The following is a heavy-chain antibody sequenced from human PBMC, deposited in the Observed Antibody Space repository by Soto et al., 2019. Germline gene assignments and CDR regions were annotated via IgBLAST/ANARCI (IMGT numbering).Heavy chain of an antibody. Sequence: HPGGSLRLSCAASGFTFSSYAMHWVRQAPGKGLEWVAVISYDGSNKYYADSVKGRFTISRDNSKNTLYLQMNSLRAEDTAVYYCAREVQGSGWYYYGMDVWGQGTTVTVSS. D-gene: IGHD6-19*01. CDR2: ISYDGSNK. J-gene: IGHJ6*02. CDR1: GFTFSSYA. V-gene: IGHV3-30-3*01. CDR3: AREVQGSGWYYYGMDV.